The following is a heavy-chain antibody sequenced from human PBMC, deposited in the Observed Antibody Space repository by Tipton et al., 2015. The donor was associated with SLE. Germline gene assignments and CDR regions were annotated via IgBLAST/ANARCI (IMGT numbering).Heavy chain of an antibody. J-gene: IGHJ4*02. D-gene: IGHD3-10*01. V-gene: IGHV4-39*07. CDR3: AKNSGSYYFDD. Sequence: TLSLTCTVSGGSISSGSYYWGWIRQPPGKGLEWIGSIYYSGSTYYNPSLKSRVTISVDTSKNQFSLKLNSVTAADTAVYYCAKNSGSYYFDDWGQGTLVTVSS. CDR2: IYYSGST. CDR1: GGSISSGSYY.